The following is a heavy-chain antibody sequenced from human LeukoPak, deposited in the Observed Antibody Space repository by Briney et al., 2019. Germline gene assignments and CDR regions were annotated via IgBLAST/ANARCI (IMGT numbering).Heavy chain of an antibody. J-gene: IGHJ4*02. CDR3: ARASNSGYYYFDY. D-gene: IGHD3-22*01. Sequence: PSETLSLTCAVSGYSISTSYYWGWIRQPPGKGLEWIGIIHHSGYTYYNPYLKSRVTISLDTYKNQFSLQLSSVTAADTALYYCARASNSGYYYFDYWGQGTLVTVSS. CDR2: IHHSGYT. CDR1: GYSISTSYY. V-gene: IGHV4-38-2*01.